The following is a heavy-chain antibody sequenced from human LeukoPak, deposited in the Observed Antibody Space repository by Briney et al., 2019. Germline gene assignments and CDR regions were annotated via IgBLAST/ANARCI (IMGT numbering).Heavy chain of an antibody. CDR1: KFTFSSYS. D-gene: IGHD4-23*01. CDR2: ISSTASSI. Sequence: GGSLRLSCAASKFTFSSYSMSWVRQAPGKGLEWVSYISSTASSIYYADSVKGRFTISRDNAKNSLYSQMNSLRAEDTAVYYCARDVTYHGGDWFDPWGQGTLVTVSS. V-gene: IGHV3-48*04. CDR3: ARDVTYHGGDWFDP. J-gene: IGHJ5*02.